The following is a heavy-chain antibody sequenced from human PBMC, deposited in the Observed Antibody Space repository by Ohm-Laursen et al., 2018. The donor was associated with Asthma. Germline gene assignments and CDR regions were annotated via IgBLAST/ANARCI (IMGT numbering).Heavy chain of an antibody. Sequence: SSLRLSCAASGFTFSSYAMHWVRQAPGKGLEWVAVISYDGSNKYYADSVKGRFTISRDNSKNTLYLQMNSLRAEDTAVYYCARGAYYDILTGHYYFDYWGQGTLVTVSS. J-gene: IGHJ4*02. CDR3: ARGAYYDILTGHYYFDY. CDR2: ISYDGSNK. D-gene: IGHD3-9*01. CDR1: GFTFSSYA. V-gene: IGHV3-30-3*01.